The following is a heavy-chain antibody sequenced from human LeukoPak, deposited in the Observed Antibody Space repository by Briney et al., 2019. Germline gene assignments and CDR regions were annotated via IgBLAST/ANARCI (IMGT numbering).Heavy chain of an antibody. Sequence: TGGSLRLSCAASGFTFTKYWMHWVRQAPGKGLVWVSRINNYGNDTNYADSVKGRFTISRDNAKNTVYLQMNSLRAGDSAVYYCARGIYGNLDYWGQGSLVTVSS. D-gene: IGHD3-10*01. CDR1: GFTFTKYW. V-gene: IGHV3-74*01. CDR2: INNYGNDT. CDR3: ARGIYGNLDY. J-gene: IGHJ4*02.